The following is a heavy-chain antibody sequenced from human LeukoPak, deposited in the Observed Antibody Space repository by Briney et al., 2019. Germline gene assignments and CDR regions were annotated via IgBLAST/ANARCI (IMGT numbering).Heavy chain of an antibody. J-gene: IGHJ4*02. CDR3: ARQALTSGWIFDY. V-gene: IGHV5-51*01. CDR2: IYPGDSDT. CDR1: GYSFPNYW. Sequence: GESLEISCKGSGYSFPNYWIVWVRQMPGKGLEWMGVIYPGDSDTRYSPSFQGQVTISADKSISTAYLQWSSLKASDTAMYYCARQALTSGWIFDYWGQGTLLTVSS. D-gene: IGHD6-19*01.